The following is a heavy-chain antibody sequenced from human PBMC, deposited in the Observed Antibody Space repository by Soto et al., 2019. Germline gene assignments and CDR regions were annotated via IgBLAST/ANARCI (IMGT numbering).Heavy chain of an antibody. Sequence: QVQLAQSGAEVKNPGASVKVSCKAYGYTFTDYYIHWLRQAPAQGLEWMGWINPNSVDTKYAQKFQGWSTMTRDTAISTTYMELSRLTSDDTALDYCARGPSHGAFYIWCQGTIITVSS. CDR2: INPNSVDT. J-gene: IGHJ3*02. CDR1: GYTFTDYY. V-gene: IGHV1-2*04. CDR3: ARGPSHGAFYI.